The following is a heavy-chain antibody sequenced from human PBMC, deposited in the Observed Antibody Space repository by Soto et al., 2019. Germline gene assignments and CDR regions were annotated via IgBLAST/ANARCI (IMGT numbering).Heavy chain of an antibody. J-gene: IGHJ6*02. D-gene: IGHD1-26*01. CDR3: ARYRPIYYYYYGMDV. V-gene: IGHV1-46*01. Sequence: QVQLVQSGAEVKKPGASVKVSCKASGYTFTSYYMHWVRQAPGQGLEWMGIINPSGGSTSYAQKFQGRVTMTRDTSTSTVYMELSSLRSEDTAVYYCARYRPIYYYYYGMDVWGQGTTVTVSS. CDR1: GYTFTSYY. CDR2: INPSGGST.